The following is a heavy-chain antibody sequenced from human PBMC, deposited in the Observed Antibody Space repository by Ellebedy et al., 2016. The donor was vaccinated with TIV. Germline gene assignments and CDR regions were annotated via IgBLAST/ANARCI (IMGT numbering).Heavy chain of an antibody. J-gene: IGHJ5*02. Sequence: MPSETLSLTCAVYGGSFSGYYWSWIRQPPGKGLEWIGYIYYSGSTYYNPSLKSRVTISVDTSKNQFSLKLSSVTAADTAVYYCARSGRGDYGVGWFDPWGQGTLVTVSS. V-gene: IGHV4-34*01. CDR3: ARSGRGDYGVGWFDP. D-gene: IGHD4-17*01. CDR2: IYYSGST. CDR1: GGSFSGYY.